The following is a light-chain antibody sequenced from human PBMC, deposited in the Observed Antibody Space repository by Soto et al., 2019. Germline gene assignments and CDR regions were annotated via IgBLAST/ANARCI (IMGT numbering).Light chain of an antibody. CDR1: QNINNW. Sequence: DTQMTQSPSTLSASVGDTVTITCRARQNINNWLAWYQQKPEKVPKLLIYGASTLEDGVPSRFSGSRSGTEFTLTINNLQPDDFATYYCQRYDGYFGQGTKVDIK. J-gene: IGKJ2*01. CDR2: GAS. CDR3: QRYDGY. V-gene: IGKV1-5*01.